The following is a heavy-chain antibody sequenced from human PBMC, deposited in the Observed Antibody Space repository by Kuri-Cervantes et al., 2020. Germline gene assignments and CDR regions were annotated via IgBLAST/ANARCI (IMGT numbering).Heavy chain of an antibody. CDR1: GYTFTSYG. J-gene: IGHJ6*02. CDR3: ARGPYDYVWGSYRWAFDYGMDV. V-gene: IGHV1-18*01. D-gene: IGHD3-16*02. CDR2: ISAYNGNI. Sequence: ASVKVSCKASGYTFTSYGFSWVRQAPGQGLEWMGWISAYNGNINYAQKLQGRVTMTTDTSTSTAYMELRSLRSDDTAVYYCARGPYDYVWGSYRWAFDYGMDVWGQGTTVAVSS.